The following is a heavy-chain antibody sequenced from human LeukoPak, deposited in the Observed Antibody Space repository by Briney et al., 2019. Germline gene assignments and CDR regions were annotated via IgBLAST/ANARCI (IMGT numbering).Heavy chain of an antibody. D-gene: IGHD2/OR15-2a*01. CDR1: GYSFTSYW. CDR3: ARREGQQGEYDAFDF. V-gene: IGHV5-51*01. CDR2: IYPGDSDT. Sequence: GESLKISCKGSGYSFTSYWIGWVRQMPGKGLEWMGIIYPGDSDTRYSPSFQGQVTISADKSISTASLQWSSLKASDTAMYYCARREGQQGEYDAFDFRGQGTMVTVSS. J-gene: IGHJ3*01.